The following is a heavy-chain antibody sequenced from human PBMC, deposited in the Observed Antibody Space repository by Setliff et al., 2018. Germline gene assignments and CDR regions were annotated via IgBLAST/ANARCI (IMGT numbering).Heavy chain of an antibody. CDR2: IYYSGST. D-gene: IGHD3-3*01. CDR1: GGSISSGNYY. CDR3: ARGDVWSGYSDNLNWFDP. Sequence: SETLSLTCTVSGGSISSGNYYWGWIRQPPGKGLEWIGSIYYSGSTYHNPYLKSRVTISVDTSKNHFSLKLSSVTAADTAVYYCARGDVWSGYSDNLNWFDPWGQGTLVTVSS. V-gene: IGHV4-39*07. J-gene: IGHJ5*02.